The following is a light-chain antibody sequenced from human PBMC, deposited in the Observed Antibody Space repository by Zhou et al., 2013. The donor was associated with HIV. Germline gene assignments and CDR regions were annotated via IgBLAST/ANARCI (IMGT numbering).Light chain of an antibody. Sequence: DIQMTQSPSSLSASVGDRVTITWRASQIIKRCLDVHHHKAGKAPKSLIYAASSLQSGVPSRFSGSGSGTEFTFTISRVQSEDFATYYCLQHSRLPYTFGQGTRLDI. CDR3: LQHSRLPYT. CDR2: AAS. CDR1: QIIKRC. J-gene: IGKJ2*01. V-gene: IGKV1-17*01.